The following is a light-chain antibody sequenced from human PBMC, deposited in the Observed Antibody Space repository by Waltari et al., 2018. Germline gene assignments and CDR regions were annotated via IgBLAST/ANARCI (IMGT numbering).Light chain of an antibody. CDR3: SSYITTTTLEV. Sequence: QSALTHPVSVSGSPGQSITISCTGTSSDVGSYNYVSWYQQHPGKAPKLMIYDVSNRPSGVSNRFSGSKSGNTASLTISGLQAEDEADYYCSSYITTTTLEVFGGGTKLTVL. CDR2: DVS. CDR1: SSDVGSYNY. J-gene: IGLJ2*01. V-gene: IGLV2-14*03.